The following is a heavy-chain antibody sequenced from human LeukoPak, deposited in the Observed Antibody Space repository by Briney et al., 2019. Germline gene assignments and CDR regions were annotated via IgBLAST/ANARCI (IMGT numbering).Heavy chain of an antibody. J-gene: IGHJ4*02. CDR3: AKGIVGSTKGSIDY. Sequence: TLRLSCAASGFTFSSYGMSWVRQAPGKGLEWVSGISWNSGNIGYADSVKGRFTISRDNAKNSLYLQMNSLRVEDTAFYYCAKGIVGSTKGSIDYWGQGTLVTVSS. CDR1: GFTFSSYG. V-gene: IGHV3-9*01. D-gene: IGHD1-26*01. CDR2: ISWNSGNI.